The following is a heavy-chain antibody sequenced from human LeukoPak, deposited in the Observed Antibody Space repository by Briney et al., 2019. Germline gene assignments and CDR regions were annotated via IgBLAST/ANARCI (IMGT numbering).Heavy chain of an antibody. D-gene: IGHD3-3*01. CDR3: AREIYDFWSGYLYYYYGMDV. V-gene: IGHV4-4*07. Sequence: SETLSLTCTVSGGSISSYYWSWIRQPAGKGLEWIGRIYTSGSTNYNPSLKSRVTMSVDTSKNQFSLKLSSVTAADTAVYYCAREIYDFWSGYLYYYYGMDVWGRGTTVTVSS. CDR2: IYTSGST. J-gene: IGHJ6*02. CDR1: GGSISSYY.